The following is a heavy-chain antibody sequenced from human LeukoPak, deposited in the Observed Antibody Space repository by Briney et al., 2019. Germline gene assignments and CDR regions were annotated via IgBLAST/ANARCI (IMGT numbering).Heavy chain of an antibody. J-gene: IGHJ4*02. CDR3: AREGTAMVTDFDY. D-gene: IGHD5-18*01. Sequence: GGSLRLSCAASGFTFSNYGIHWVRQAPGKGLEWVAVISYDGSNKYYADSVKGRFTISRDNSKNSLYLQMNSLRAEDTAVYYCAREGTAMVTDFDYWGQGTLVTVSS. CDR1: GFTFSNYG. V-gene: IGHV3-30*03. CDR2: ISYDGSNK.